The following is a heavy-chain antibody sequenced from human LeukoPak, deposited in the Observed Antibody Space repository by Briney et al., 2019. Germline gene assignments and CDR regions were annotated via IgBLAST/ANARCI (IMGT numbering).Heavy chain of an antibody. Sequence: SETLSLTCTVSGGSISSSSYYWGWIRQPPGKGLEWIGSIYYSGSTYYNPSLKSRVTISVDTSKNQFSLKLSSVTAADTAVYYCARSSGSSWYVGDWFDPWGQGTLVTVSS. CDR3: ARSSGSSWYVGDWFDP. D-gene: IGHD6-13*01. CDR2: IYYSGST. J-gene: IGHJ5*02. V-gene: IGHV4-39*07. CDR1: GGSISSSSYY.